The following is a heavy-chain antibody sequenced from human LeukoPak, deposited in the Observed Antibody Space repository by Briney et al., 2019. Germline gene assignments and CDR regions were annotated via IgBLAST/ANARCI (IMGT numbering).Heavy chain of an antibody. CDR2: VNHSGST. CDR1: GGSLSGYY. V-gene: IGHV4-34*01. J-gene: IGHJ6*03. CDR3: ARGGPRVYYYYYYMDV. Sequence: PSETLSLTCGVYGGSLSGYYWNWIRQSPGKGLEWIGEVNHSGSTNYNPSLKSRVTISLSTSTNQFSLSLTSVTAADTAVYYCARGGPRVYYYYYYMDVWGKGTSGTVSS.